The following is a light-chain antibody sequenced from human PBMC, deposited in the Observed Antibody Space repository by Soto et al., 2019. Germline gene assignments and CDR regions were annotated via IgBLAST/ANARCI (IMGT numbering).Light chain of an antibody. V-gene: IGKV1-8*01. CDR2: AAS. CDR3: QPYYRYPRT. Sequence: AIRMTQSPSSFSASTGDRVTITCRASQGISSYLAWYQQKPGKAPKLLIYAASTLQSGVPSRFSGSGSGTDFTLTSSCLQSEDFATYYWQPYYRYPRTFGQGTKVEIK. J-gene: IGKJ1*01. CDR1: QGISSY.